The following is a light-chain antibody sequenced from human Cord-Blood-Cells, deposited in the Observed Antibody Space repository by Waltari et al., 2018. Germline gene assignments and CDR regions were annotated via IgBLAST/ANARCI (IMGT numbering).Light chain of an antibody. CDR2: GNS. CDR1: SSNTGAGYD. CDR3: QSYDSSLSV. Sequence: QSVLTQPPSVSGAPGQRVPISCTGSSSNTGAGYDLHRYPQLPATAPKHLIYGNSNRPSGVPDGFSGSKSGTSASLAITGLQAEDEADYYCQSYDSSLSVFGTGTKVTVL. J-gene: IGLJ1*01. V-gene: IGLV1-40*01.